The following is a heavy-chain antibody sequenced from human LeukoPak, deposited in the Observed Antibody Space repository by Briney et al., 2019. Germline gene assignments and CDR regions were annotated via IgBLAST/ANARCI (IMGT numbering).Heavy chain of an antibody. V-gene: IGHV1-46*01. CDR3: ATDHSMTDTAWWFDP. J-gene: IGHJ5*02. Sequence: ASVKVSCKASGYTITNNWMHWVRQAPGQGLEWMGVINPSGTGTSYGQKFQGRITMSRDTSTSTVYMELSSLRSEDTAFYYCATDHSMTDTAWWFDPWGQGTLVTVSS. CDR2: INPSGTGT. D-gene: IGHD2-21*02. CDR1: GYTITNNW.